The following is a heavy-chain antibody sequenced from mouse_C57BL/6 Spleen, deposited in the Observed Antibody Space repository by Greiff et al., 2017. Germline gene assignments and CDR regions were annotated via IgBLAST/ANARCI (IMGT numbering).Heavy chain of an antibody. D-gene: IGHD3-1*01. J-gene: IGHJ3*01. CDR3: ATSNSGGFAY. Sequence: VQLQQSGPELVKPGASVTISCKASGYSFTSYYIHWVKQRPGQRLEWIGWIYPGSGNTKYTEKFKGKATLPAATSSSTAYMQLSSLTSEDSAVYYCATSNSGGFAYWGKGTLVTVSA. V-gene: IGHV1-66*01. CDR2: IYPGSGNT. CDR1: GYSFTSYY.